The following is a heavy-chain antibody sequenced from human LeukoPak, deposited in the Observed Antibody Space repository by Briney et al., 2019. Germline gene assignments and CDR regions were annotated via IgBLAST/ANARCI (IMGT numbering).Heavy chain of an antibody. CDR3: AKDHSSGYPDAFDI. CDR1: GFTFSSYE. D-gene: IGHD3-10*01. V-gene: IGHV3-48*03. Sequence: PGRSLRLSCAASGFTFSSYEMNWVRQAPGKGLEWVSYISSSGSTIYYADSVKGRFTISRDNAKNSLYLQMNSLRAEDTAVYYCAKDHSSGYPDAFDIWGQGTMVTVSS. CDR2: ISSSGSTI. J-gene: IGHJ3*02.